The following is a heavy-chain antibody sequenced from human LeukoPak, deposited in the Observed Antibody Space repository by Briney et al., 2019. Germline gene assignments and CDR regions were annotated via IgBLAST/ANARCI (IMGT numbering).Heavy chain of an antibody. CDR3: ARDRSPLYDTDYYYGMDV. J-gene: IGHJ6*02. Sequence: GASVKVSCKASGYTFTGYYMHWVRQAPGQGLEWMGWINPNSGGTNYAQKFQGWVTMTRDTSISTAYMELSRLRSDDTAVYYCARDRSPLYDTDYYYGMDVWGQGTTVTVSS. CDR2: INPNSGGT. CDR1: GYTFTGYY. D-gene: IGHD3-9*01. V-gene: IGHV1-2*04.